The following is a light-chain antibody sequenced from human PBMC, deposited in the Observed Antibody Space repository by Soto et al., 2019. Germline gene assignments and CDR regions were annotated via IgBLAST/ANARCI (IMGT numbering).Light chain of an antibody. CDR1: EDISKE. J-gene: IGKJ1*01. Sequence: AIQMTQSPSSLSASVGDRVTITCRASEDISKELSWYQKKPGKAPNVLIYGASSSQSGIPSRFSGSGSGTDFTITISSLQAEDFANYYRRQNHNDPLTFGQGTKVEFK. CDR3: RQNHNDPLT. V-gene: IGKV1-6*01. CDR2: GAS.